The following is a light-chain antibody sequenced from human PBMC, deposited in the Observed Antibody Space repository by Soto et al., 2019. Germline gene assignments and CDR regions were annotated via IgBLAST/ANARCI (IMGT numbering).Light chain of an antibody. Sequence: QSVLTQPPSASGTPGQRVTISCSGSSSNIGSNYVYWYQQLPGTAPKLLIYRNNQRPSGVPDRFSGSKSGTSASLAISGLRSEDEADYYCAAWDDSLSGNVFRTGNEVTVL. CDR2: RNN. V-gene: IGLV1-47*01. CDR3: AAWDDSLSGNV. CDR1: SSNIGSNY. J-gene: IGLJ1*01.